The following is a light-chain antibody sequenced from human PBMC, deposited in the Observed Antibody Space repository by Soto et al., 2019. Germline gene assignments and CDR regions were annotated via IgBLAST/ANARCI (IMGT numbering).Light chain of an antibody. V-gene: IGKV3-15*01. CDR1: QSVDKY. CDR2: GAS. Sequence: IVMTQSPPTLSVSPGERATLSCRASQSVDKYVAWYQQKPGQGPRLLIYGASTRATGIPARFRGSGSGTEFTLTISSLVSEDFAVYYCQQYFHWPPEAFGQGTKLEVK. J-gene: IGKJ1*01. CDR3: QQYFHWPPEA.